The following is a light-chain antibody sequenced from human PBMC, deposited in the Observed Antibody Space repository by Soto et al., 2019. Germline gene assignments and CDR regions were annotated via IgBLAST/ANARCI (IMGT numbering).Light chain of an antibody. J-gene: IGLJ1*01. CDR1: NSDVGAYNY. CDR2: EVS. CDR3: SSYAGSDTFV. V-gene: IGLV2-8*01. Sequence: QSALTQPPSASGSPGQSVTISCTGTNSDVGAYNYVSWYQQYPGKAPKLMIYEVSKRPSGVPDRFSGSKSGNTASLTVSGLQAEDEADYYCSSYAGSDTFVFGTGTKLTVL.